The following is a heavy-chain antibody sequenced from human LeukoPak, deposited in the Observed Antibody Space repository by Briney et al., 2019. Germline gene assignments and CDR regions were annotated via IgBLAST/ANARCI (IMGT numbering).Heavy chain of an antibody. J-gene: IGHJ4*02. V-gene: IGHV1-69*04. CDR2: IIPILGIA. CDR3: ARDRNYGDYRSVLDY. CDR1: GGTFSSYA. D-gene: IGHD4-17*01. Sequence: SVKVSCKASGGTFSSYAISWVRQAPGQGLEWMGRIIPILGIANYAQKFQGRVTITADKSTSTAYMELSSLRSEDTAVYYCARDRNYGDYRSVLDYWGQGTLITVSS.